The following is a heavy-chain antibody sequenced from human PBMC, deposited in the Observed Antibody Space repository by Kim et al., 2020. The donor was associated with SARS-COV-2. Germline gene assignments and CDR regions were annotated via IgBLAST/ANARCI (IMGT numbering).Heavy chain of an antibody. CDR2: IYYTGAT. D-gene: IGHD1-1*01. CDR3: ARRGGIVNNYNY. CDR1: GDSISSRSYY. J-gene: IGHJ4*02. V-gene: IGHV4-39*01. Sequence: SETLSLTCTVSGDSISSRSYYWAWFRQPLGKGLEWIATIYYTGATYYNPSLQSRVTISVDTSKNQFSLNLRSVTATDTAVYYCARRGGIVNNYNYWGQGTRVTVS.